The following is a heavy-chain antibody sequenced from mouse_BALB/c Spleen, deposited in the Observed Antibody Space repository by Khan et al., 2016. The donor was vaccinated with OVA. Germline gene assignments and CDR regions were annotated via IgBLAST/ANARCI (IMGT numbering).Heavy chain of an antibody. CDR1: GFTFSDYY. V-gene: IGHV5-4*02. D-gene: IGHD1-1*02. CDR2: ISDGGSYT. Sequence: EVELVESGGGLVKPGGSLKLSCAASGFTFSDYYMYWVRQTPEKRLEWVATISDGGSYTYYPDSVKGRFTISRDNAKNNLYLQTSSLKSEDTAMYYCARAGYGGFAYWGQGTLVTVSA. J-gene: IGHJ3*01. CDR3: ARAGYGGFAY.